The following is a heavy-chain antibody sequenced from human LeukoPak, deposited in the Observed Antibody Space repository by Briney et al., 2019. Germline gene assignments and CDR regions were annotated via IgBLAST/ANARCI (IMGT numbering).Heavy chain of an antibody. J-gene: IGHJ5*02. D-gene: IGHD5-18*01. CDR3: AREYSYGLDWFDP. Sequence: GASVKVSCKASGYSFADYYMHWVRQAPGQGLEWMGWIKPNSGGTRSAQKFQGRVTMTRDTSISTAYMELSRLRSDDTAVYYCAREYSYGLDWFDPWGQGTLVTVSS. CDR1: GYSFADYY. CDR2: IKPNSGGT. V-gene: IGHV1-2*02.